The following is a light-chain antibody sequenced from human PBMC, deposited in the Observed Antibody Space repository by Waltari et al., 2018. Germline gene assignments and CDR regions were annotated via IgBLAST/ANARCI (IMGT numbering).Light chain of an antibody. V-gene: IGLV3-19*01. CDR2: CKN. CDR1: ILRTYY. CDR3: SSRELSGHVV. Sequence: SSDLTQDPALSVALGQTVRIACQGDILRTYYGNWCRQKPGQTPELVIYCKNNRPSGIPDRFSASSSGNTASLIITGAQAEDEADYYCSSRELSGHVVFGGGTRLTVL. J-gene: IGLJ2*01.